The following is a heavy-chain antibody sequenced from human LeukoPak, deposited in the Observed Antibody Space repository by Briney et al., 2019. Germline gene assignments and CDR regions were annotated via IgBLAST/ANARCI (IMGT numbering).Heavy chain of an antibody. V-gene: IGHV1-2*02. CDR1: GYTFTGYY. D-gene: IGHD5-12*01. J-gene: IGHJ6*03. CDR2: INPNSGGT. CDR3: ARARGYSGYDYYYYYYYMDV. Sequence: GPVKVSCKASGYTFTGYYMHWVRQAPGQGLEWMGWINPNSGGTNYAQKFQGRVTMTRDTSISTAYMELSRLRSDDTAVYYCARARGYSGYDYYYYYYYMDVWGKGTTVTVSS.